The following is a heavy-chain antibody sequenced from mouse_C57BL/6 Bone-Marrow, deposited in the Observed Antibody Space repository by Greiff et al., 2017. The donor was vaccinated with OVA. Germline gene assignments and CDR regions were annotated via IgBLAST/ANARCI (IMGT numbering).Heavy chain of an antibody. J-gene: IGHJ4*01. CDR1: GYSFTGYY. Sequence: EVQLQQSGPELVKPGASVKISCKASGYSFTGYYMNWVKQSPEKSLEWIGEINPSTGGTTYNQKFKAKATLTVDKSSSTAYMQLKSLTSEDSAVYYCAREDYDGGYAMDYWGQGTSVTVSS. CDR3: AREDYDGGYAMDY. V-gene: IGHV1-42*01. D-gene: IGHD2-4*01. CDR2: INPSTGGT.